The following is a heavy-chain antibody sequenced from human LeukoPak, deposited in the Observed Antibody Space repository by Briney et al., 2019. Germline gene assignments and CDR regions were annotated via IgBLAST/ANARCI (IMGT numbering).Heavy chain of an antibody. CDR3: ARDNYYDSSGYYYPFDY. Sequence: ASVKDSCKASGYTFTSYGISWVRQAPGQGLEWMGWISAYNGNTNYAQTLQGRGTMTTDTSTSTAYMELRSLRSDDTAVYYCARDNYYDSSGYYYPFDYWGQGTLVTVSS. D-gene: IGHD3-22*01. CDR2: ISAYNGNT. V-gene: IGHV1-18*01. J-gene: IGHJ4*02. CDR1: GYTFTSYG.